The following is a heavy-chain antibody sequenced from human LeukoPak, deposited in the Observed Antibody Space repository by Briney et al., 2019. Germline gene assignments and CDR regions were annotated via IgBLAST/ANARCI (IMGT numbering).Heavy chain of an antibody. CDR2: IYYNGST. D-gene: IGHD2-8*01. J-gene: IGHJ4*02. Sequence: PSETLSLTCTVSGGSISSSSYCWGWIRQPPGKGLEWIGSIYYNGSTYYNPSLKSRVTISVDTSKNQFSLKLSSVTAADTAVYYCARGRGKIVLMVYAIAGGFDYWGQGTLVTVSS. CDR3: ARGRGKIVLMVYAIAGGFDY. V-gene: IGHV4-39*01. CDR1: GGSISSSSYC.